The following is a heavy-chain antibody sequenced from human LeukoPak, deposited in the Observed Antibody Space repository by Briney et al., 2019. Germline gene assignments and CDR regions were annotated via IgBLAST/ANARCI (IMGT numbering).Heavy chain of an antibody. Sequence: ASVKVSCKASGYTFTGYYIHWVRQAPGQGLEWMGWINPNSGGTKYAQKFQGRVTMTRDTSISTAYMELSSLTSDDTALYYCATDGAVAGTAYPEYWGQGTLVTVSS. CDR2: INPNSGGT. D-gene: IGHD6-19*01. V-gene: IGHV1-2*02. J-gene: IGHJ4*02. CDR3: ATDGAVAGTAYPEY. CDR1: GYTFTGYY.